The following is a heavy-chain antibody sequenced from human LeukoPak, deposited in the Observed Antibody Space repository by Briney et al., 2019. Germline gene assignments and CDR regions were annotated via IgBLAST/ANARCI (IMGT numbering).Heavy chain of an antibody. Sequence: GGSLRLSCAASGFTFSSYGMHWVRQAPGKGLEWVAVIWYDGSNKYYADSVKGRFTISRDNSKKTLYLQMNSLRAEDTAVYYCARKKRVDTDSIMVYYYYAMDVWGQGTTVTVSS. J-gene: IGHJ6*02. V-gene: IGHV3-33*01. CDR3: ARKKRVDTDSIMVYYYYAMDV. CDR2: IWYDGSNK. D-gene: IGHD5-18*01. CDR1: GFTFSSYG.